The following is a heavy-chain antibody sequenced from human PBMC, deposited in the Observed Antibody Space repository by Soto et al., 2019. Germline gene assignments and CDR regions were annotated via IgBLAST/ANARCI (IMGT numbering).Heavy chain of an antibody. V-gene: IGHV4-34*01. J-gene: IGHJ6*02. Sequence: SETLSLTCAVYGGSFSGYYWSWIRQPPGKGLEWIGEINHSGSTNYNPSLKSRVTISVDTSKNQFSLKLSSVTAADTAVYYCASLVSGYVFSVYYYGMDVWGQGTTVTVSS. CDR3: ASLVSGYVFSVYYYGMDV. CDR1: GGSFSGYY. D-gene: IGHD5-12*01. CDR2: INHSGST.